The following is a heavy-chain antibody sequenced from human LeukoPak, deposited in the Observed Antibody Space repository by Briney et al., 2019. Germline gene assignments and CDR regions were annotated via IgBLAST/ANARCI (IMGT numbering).Heavy chain of an antibody. CDR2: ISSSSSYI. D-gene: IGHD3-10*01. J-gene: IGHJ4*02. CDR3: ARDRLYYGSGSYLKYLDY. V-gene: IGHV3-21*01. CDR1: GFTFSSYS. Sequence: GGSLRLSCAASGFTFSSYSMNWVRQAPGKGLEWISSISSSSSYIYYADSVKGRFTISRDNAKNSLYLQMNSLRAEDTAVYYCARDRLYYGSGSYLKYLDYWGQGTLVTVSS.